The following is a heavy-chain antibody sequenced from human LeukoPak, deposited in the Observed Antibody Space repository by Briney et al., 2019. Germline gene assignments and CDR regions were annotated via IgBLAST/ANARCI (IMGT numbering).Heavy chain of an antibody. CDR2: ITPGDSDT. CDR1: GYSFTTYW. D-gene: IGHD5-18*01. Sequence: GDSLKISCKGSGYSFTTYWIGWVRQMPRKGLEWMGIITPGDSDTRYSPSFQGQVTISADKSTSTAYLQWSSLKASDTAMYYCARRASGYSYGYYFDYWGQGTLVTVSS. J-gene: IGHJ4*02. V-gene: IGHV5-51*01. CDR3: ARRASGYSYGYYFDY.